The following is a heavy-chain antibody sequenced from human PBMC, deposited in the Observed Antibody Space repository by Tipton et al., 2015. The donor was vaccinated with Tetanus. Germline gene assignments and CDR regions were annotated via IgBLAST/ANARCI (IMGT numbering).Heavy chain of an antibody. CDR2: IKQNGSET. CDR3: ARDGVVPASILGGSYYYGMDV. Sequence: GSLRLSCAASGFTFSSYPMHWVRQAPGKGLEWVANIKQNGSETSYVDSVKGRFTISRDNAKNSLYLQMNSLRAEDTAVYYCARDGVVPASILGGSYYYGMDVWGQGTTVTVSS. V-gene: IGHV3-7*01. J-gene: IGHJ6*02. D-gene: IGHD2-2*02. CDR1: GFTFSSYP.